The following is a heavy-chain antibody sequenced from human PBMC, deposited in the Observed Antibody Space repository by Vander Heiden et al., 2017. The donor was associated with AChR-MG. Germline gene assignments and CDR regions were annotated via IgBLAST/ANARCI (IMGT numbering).Heavy chain of an antibody. V-gene: IGHV2-70*04. CDR3: ARGASGWTNWFDP. CDR1: GFSLSTSGMR. CDR2: IDWDDDK. Sequence: QVTLKESGPALVKPTQTLTLTCTFSGFSLSTSGMRVSWIRQPPGKALEWLARIDWDDDKFYSTALKTRLTISKDTSKNQVVLTMTKMDPVDTATYYFARGASGWTNWFDPWGQGTLVTVSS. J-gene: IGHJ5*02. D-gene: IGHD6-19*01.